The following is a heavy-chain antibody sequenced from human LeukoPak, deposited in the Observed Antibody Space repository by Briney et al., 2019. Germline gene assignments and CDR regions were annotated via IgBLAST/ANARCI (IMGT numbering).Heavy chain of an antibody. CDR2: TYYSSRT. V-gene: IGHV4-61*08. D-gene: IGHD2/OR15-2a*01. CDR1: GGSVSSSGYS. Sequence: TSETLSLTCTLSGGSVSSSGYSWNWIRQPPGETLEWIVYTYYSSRTNYNPSLKSRVTISLDTSNNQFSLRLTSVTAADTAVYYCALRRLTSAQIIEDNWFDPWGQGTLVTVSS. CDR3: ALRRLTSAQIIEDNWFDP. J-gene: IGHJ5*02.